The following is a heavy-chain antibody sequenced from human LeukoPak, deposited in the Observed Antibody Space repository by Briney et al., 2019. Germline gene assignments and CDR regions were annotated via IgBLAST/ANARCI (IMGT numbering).Heavy chain of an antibody. CDR3: ARQYYFDSSGYYWYFDL. CDR2: IYYSGSP. V-gene: IGHV4-31*03. Sequence: PSETLSLTCTVSGGSVSSGGYYWSWIRQHPGKGLEWLGYIYYSGSPYYNLSLKSRGTMSLDTSKNQFSLKLSSVTAADTAVYYCARQYYFDSSGYYWYFDLWGRGTLVTVSS. J-gene: IGHJ2*01. D-gene: IGHD3-22*01. CDR1: GGSVSSGGYY.